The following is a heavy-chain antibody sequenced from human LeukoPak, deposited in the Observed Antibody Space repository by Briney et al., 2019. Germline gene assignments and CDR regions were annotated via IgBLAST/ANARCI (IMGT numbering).Heavy chain of an antibody. CDR1: GFTFNDYY. CDR2: ISSSGSTI. J-gene: IGHJ5*02. V-gene: IGHV3-11*01. Sequence: PGGSLRLSCAASGFTFNDYYMSWIRQAPGKGLEWVSYISSSGSTIYYADPVKGRFTISRDNAKKSLYLQMNSLRAEDTAVYYCARDTYCSSTSCYKGGDWFDPWGQGTLVTVSS. CDR3: ARDTYCSSTSCYKGGDWFDP. D-gene: IGHD2-2*02.